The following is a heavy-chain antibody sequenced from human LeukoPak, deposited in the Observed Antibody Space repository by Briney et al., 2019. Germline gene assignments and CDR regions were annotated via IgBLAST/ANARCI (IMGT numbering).Heavy chain of an antibody. CDR2: ISAYNGNR. V-gene: IGHV1-18*01. Sequence: ASVKVSCKASGYTFTSYGISWVRQAPGQGLEWMGWISAYNGNRNYAQKLQGRVTMTTDTSTSTAYRELRSLRSDDTAVCYCARETQGVGGALDYWGQGTLVTVSS. J-gene: IGHJ4*02. CDR3: ARETQGVGGALDY. D-gene: IGHD2-21*01. CDR1: GYTFTSYG.